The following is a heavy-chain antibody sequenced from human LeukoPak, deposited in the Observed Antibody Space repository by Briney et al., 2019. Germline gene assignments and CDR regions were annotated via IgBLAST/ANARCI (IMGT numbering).Heavy chain of an antibody. CDR1: GFAFSSYS. Sequence: PGGSLRLSCAASGFAFSSYSMTWVRQAPGKGLELISYISTTSSTIYYADSVKGRFTISRDNAKNSLYLQMNSLRAEDTAVYYCARVPGLTADYWGQGTLVTVSS. V-gene: IGHV3-48*01. D-gene: IGHD3-10*01. CDR2: ISTTSSTI. J-gene: IGHJ4*02. CDR3: ARVPGLTADY.